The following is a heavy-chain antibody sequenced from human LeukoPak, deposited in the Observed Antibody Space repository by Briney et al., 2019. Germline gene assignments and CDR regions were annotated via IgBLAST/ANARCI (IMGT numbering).Heavy chain of an antibody. J-gene: IGHJ4*02. CDR2: IGPTGTDR. V-gene: IGHV3-21*01. CDR1: GFTFSSCG. D-gene: IGHD1-14*01. Sequence: GGSLRLTCAASGFTFSSCGLNWVRQAPGKGLEWVSSIGPTGTDRYYADSVRGRFTISRDNAKNSMYLQMDSLRDEDTAVYYCATETIGRHYDYWGQGTLLTVSS. CDR3: ATETIGRHYDY.